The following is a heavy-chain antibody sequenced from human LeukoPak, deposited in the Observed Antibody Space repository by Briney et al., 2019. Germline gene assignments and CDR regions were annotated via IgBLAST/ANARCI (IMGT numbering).Heavy chain of an antibody. V-gene: IGHV3-53*01. CDR2: IYSGGST. CDR3: ARFSTRSDAFDI. D-gene: IGHD2-15*01. J-gene: IGHJ3*02. CDR1: GFTVSSNY. Sequence: GGSLRLSCAASGFTVSSNYMSWVRQAPGKGLEWVSVIYSGGSTYYADSVKGRFTISRDNSKNTLYLQMNSLRAEDTAVYYCARFSTRSDAFDIWGQGTMVTVSS.